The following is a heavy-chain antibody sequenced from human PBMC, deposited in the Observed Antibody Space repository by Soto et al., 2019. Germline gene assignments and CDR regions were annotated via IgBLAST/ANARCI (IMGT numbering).Heavy chain of an antibody. CDR1: GGTFSSYT. Sequence: QVQLVQSGAEVKKPGSSVKVSCKASGGTFSSYTISCVRQAPGQGLEWMGRIIPILGIANYAQKFQGRVTITADNSTSTAYMELSSLRSEDTAVYYCPRVPNYDYIWVSYQDAVHYYYMDVWGKGTTVTVSS. CDR2: IIPILGIA. V-gene: IGHV1-69*02. CDR3: PRVPNYDYIWVSYQDAVHYYYMDV. D-gene: IGHD3-16*01. J-gene: IGHJ6*03.